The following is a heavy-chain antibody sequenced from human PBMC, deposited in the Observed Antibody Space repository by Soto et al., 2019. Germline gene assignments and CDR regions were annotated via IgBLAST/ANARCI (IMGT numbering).Heavy chain of an antibody. CDR3: ARATSVDAY. CDR2: IKQDGSEK. J-gene: IGHJ4*02. Sequence: EVQLVESGGDLVQPGGSLRLSCAASGFAFSGYWMSWVRQAPGKGLEGVANIKQDGSEKYYVDSVKGRFTISRDNAKNSLYLQMNSLRVEDTAVSYCARATSVDAYWGQGTMVTVCS. D-gene: IGHD5-12*01. CDR1: GFAFSGYW. V-gene: IGHV3-7*01.